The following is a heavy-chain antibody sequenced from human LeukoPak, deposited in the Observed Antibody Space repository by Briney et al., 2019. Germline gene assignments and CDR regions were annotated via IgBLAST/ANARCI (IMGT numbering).Heavy chain of an antibody. Sequence: ASVKVSCKASGYTFTGYYMHWVRQAPGQGLEWMGRINPNSGGTNYAQKFQGRVTMTRGTSISTAYMELSRLRSDDTAVYYCARRLADYYGSAHYYGMDVWGQGTTVTVSS. CDR1: GYTFTGYY. CDR3: ARRLADYYGSAHYYGMDV. D-gene: IGHD3-10*01. J-gene: IGHJ6*02. CDR2: INPNSGGT. V-gene: IGHV1-2*06.